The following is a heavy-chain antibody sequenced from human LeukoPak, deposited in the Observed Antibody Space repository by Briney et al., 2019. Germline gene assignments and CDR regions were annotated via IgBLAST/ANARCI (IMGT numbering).Heavy chain of an antibody. D-gene: IGHD6-13*01. Sequence: GGSLRLSCAASGFTFSNYWMHWVRQAPGKGLVWVSRINSDGSSTSYADSVKGRFTISRDNAKNTLYLQMSSLRAEDTAIYYCVRDLQRHYLGVAVAGRRRWFDPWGQGTLVTVSS. CDR1: GFTFSNYW. CDR2: INSDGSST. V-gene: IGHV3-74*01. J-gene: IGHJ5*02. CDR3: VRDLQRHYLGVAVAGRRRWFDP.